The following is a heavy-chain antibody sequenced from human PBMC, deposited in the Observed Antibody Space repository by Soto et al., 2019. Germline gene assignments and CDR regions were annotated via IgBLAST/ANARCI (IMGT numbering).Heavy chain of an antibody. Sequence: GSLRLSCAASGFTFSSYGMHWVRQAPGKGLEWVAVIWYDGSNKYYADSVKGRLTISRDNSKNTLYLQMNSLRAEDTAVYYCARGNDFSYYYYYYGMDVWGQGTTVTVSS. CDR3: ARGNDFSYYYYYYGMDV. V-gene: IGHV3-33*01. J-gene: IGHJ6*02. CDR2: IWYDGSNK. D-gene: IGHD3-3*01. CDR1: GFTFSSYG.